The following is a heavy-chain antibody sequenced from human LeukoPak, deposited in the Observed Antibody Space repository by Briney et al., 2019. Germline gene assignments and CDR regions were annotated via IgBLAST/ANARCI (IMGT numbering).Heavy chain of an antibody. CDR1: GFTFSSYG. CDR3: AKDGGSYSIPYYMDV. CDR2: IRYDGSNK. V-gene: IGHV3-30*02. Sequence: PGGSLRLSCAASGFTFSSYGMHWVRQAPGKGLEWVAFIRYDGSNKYYADSVKGRFTISRDNSKNTLYLQMNSLRAEDTAVYYCAKDGGSYSIPYYMDVWGKGTTVTISS. J-gene: IGHJ6*03. D-gene: IGHD1-26*01.